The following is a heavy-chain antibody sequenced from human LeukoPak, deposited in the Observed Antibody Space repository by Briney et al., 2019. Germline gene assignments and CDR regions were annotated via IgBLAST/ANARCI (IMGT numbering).Heavy chain of an antibody. J-gene: IGHJ4*02. CDR1: GFTFSSYV. CDR2: ISGSGGST. Sequence: RGSLRLSCAAPGFTFSSYVMSWVRQAPGKGLEWVSAISGSGGSTYYADSVKGRFTISRDNSKNTLYLQMNSLRAEDTAVYYCAKDRRGIAAAGNFDYWGQGTLVTVSS. V-gene: IGHV3-23*01. D-gene: IGHD6-13*01. CDR3: AKDRRGIAAAGNFDY.